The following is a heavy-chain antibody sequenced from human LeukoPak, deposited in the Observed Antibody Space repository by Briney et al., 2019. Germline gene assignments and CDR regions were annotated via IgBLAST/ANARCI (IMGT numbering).Heavy chain of an antibody. CDR2: INPNSGGT. CDR3: ARGDYVWASYRYTRQDDAFDI. J-gene: IGHJ3*02. V-gene: IGHV1-2*02. D-gene: IGHD3-16*02. CDR1: GYTFTGYY. Sequence: ASVRVSCKASGYTFTGYYMHWVRQAPGQGLEWMGWINPNSGGTNYAQKFQGRVTMTRDTSISTAYMELSRLRSDDTAVYYCARGDYVWASYRYTRQDDAFDIWGQGTMVTVSS.